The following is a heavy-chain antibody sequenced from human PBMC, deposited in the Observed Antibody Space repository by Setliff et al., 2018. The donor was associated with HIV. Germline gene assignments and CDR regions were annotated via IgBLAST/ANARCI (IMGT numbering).Heavy chain of an antibody. CDR3: ARSIHGGGSEPFDT. J-gene: IGHJ5*02. V-gene: IGHV4-38-2*01. CDR2: IYHSGST. CDR1: GYSISSGYY. D-gene: IGHD3-10*01. Sequence: SETLSLTCAVSGYSISSGYYWGWIRQPPGKGLEWIGSIYHSGSTYDSPSLKSRVTISVDTSKNQFSLSLRSVTAADTAIYYCARSIHGGGSEPFDTWGQGILVTVPS.